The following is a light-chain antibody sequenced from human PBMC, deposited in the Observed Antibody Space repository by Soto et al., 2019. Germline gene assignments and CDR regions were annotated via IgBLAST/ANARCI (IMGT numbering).Light chain of an antibody. CDR3: QQYNNRPPPT. V-gene: IGKV3-15*01. J-gene: IGKJ2*01. CDR1: QSICTN. Sequence: EVVMAQSPATLSVSPGERATLSCRASQSICTNLAWYQQKPGQPPRLLIYAASSRLTDIPHRFSGSGSGTEVILLISRLQSADFAVYYCQQYNNRPPPTFGQGTKLELK. CDR2: AAS.